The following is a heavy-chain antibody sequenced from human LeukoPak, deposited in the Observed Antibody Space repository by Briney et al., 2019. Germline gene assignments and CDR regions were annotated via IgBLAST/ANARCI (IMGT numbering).Heavy chain of an antibody. CDR1: GFTFSSYA. D-gene: IGHD3-3*01. Sequence: GGSLRLSCAASGFTFSSYAMSWVRQAPGKGLEWVSAISGSGGSTYYADSVKGRFTISRDNSKNTLYLQMNSLRAEDTAVYYCAKDSLHYDFWSGHYNYFDYWGQGTLVTVSS. CDR3: AKDSLHYDFWSGHYNYFDY. V-gene: IGHV3-23*01. J-gene: IGHJ4*02. CDR2: ISGSGGST.